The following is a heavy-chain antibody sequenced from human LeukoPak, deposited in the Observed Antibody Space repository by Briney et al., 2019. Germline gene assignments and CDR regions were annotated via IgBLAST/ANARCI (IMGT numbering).Heavy chain of an antibody. CDR1: GFTFSSYG. CDR2: ISYDGSNK. J-gene: IGHJ3*02. CDR3: ARDQGVATEATDAFDI. D-gene: IGHD5-12*01. Sequence: PGGSLRLSCAASGFTFSSYGMHWVRQAPGKGLEWVAVISYDGSNKYYADSVKGRFTISRDNSKNTLYLQMNSLRAEDTAVYYCARDQGVATEATDAFDIWGQGTMVTVSS. V-gene: IGHV3-30*03.